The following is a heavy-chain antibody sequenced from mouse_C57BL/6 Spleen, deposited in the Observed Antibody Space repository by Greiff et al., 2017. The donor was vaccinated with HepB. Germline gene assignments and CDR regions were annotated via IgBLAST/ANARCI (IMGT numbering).Heavy chain of an antibody. J-gene: IGHJ1*03. CDR2: IYPSDSET. CDR1: GYTFTSYW. Sequence: QVQLQQPGAELVRPGSSVKLSCKASGYTFTSYWMDWVKQRPGQGLEWIGNIYPSDSETHYNQKFKDKATLTVDKSSSTAYMQLSSLTSEASAVYYCARWLLSYWYFDVWGTGTTVTVSS. V-gene: IGHV1-61*01. CDR3: ARWLLSYWYFDV. D-gene: IGHD2-3*01.